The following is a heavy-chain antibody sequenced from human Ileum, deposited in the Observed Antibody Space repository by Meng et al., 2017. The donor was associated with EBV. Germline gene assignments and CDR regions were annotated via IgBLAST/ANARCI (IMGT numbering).Heavy chain of an antibody. CDR1: ADCFINYA. Sequence: VPLGQCGGGVEQAGAFVEVVSETSADCFINYAIYWVRQGPGQSPEWMGWIYVFNGNTRYSEKVQGSHTIARDTSANSVYMELSSVRSEDTAVYYCARVSENDKTRLGDFDYWGQGTLVTVSS. V-gene: IGHV1-3*01. D-gene: IGHD1-1*01. CDR3: ARVSENDKTRLGDFDY. CDR2: IYVFNGNT. J-gene: IGHJ4*02.